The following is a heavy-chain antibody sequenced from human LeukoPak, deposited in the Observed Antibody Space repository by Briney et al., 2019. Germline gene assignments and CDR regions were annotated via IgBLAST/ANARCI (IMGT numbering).Heavy chain of an antibody. CDR3: ARGQFRGYSDY. CDR2: INSDGSST. D-gene: IGHD3-22*01. V-gene: IGHV3-74*01. Sequence: PGGSLRLSCAASGFTFSSYWMHWVRQAPGKGLVRVSRINSDGSSTSYADSVKGRFTISRDNAKNTLYLQMNSLRAEDTAVYYCARGQFRGYSDYWGQGTLVTVSS. CDR1: GFTFSSYW. J-gene: IGHJ4*02.